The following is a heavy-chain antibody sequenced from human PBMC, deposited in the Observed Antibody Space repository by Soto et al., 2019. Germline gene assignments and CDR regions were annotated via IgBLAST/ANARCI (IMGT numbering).Heavy chain of an antibody. J-gene: IGHJ1*01. D-gene: IGHD2-2*01. Sequence: GGSLRLSCAASGFTFSSYAMSWVRQAPGKGLEWVSAISGSGGSTYYADSVKGRFTISRDNSKNTLYLQMNSLRAEDTAVYYCARAGVVVPAAEEYFQHWGQGTLVTVSS. V-gene: IGHV3-23*01. CDR3: ARAGVVVPAAEEYFQH. CDR2: ISGSGGST. CDR1: GFTFSSYA.